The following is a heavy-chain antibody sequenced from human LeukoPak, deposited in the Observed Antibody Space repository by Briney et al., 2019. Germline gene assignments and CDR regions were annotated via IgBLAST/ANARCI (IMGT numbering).Heavy chain of an antibody. V-gene: IGHV3-23*01. CDR1: GFTFSNSA. CDR2: LSGSGITT. Sequence: GGSLRLSCAASGFTFSNSAMSWVRQAPGKGLEWVSTLSGSGITTYYADSVKGRFTISRDNSKNTLYLQMNSLRAEDTAVYYCAKGIYSCGWSYFDYWGHGTLVTVSS. D-gene: IGHD6-19*01. J-gene: IGHJ4*01. CDR3: AKGIYSCGWSYFDY.